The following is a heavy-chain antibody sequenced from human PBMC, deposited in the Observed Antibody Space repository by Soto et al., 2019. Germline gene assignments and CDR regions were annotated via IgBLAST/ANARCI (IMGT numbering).Heavy chain of an antibody. J-gene: IGHJ4*02. D-gene: IGHD6-19*01. Sequence: QVQLVESGGGVVQPGRSLRLSCAASGFTFSSYGMHWVRQAPGKGLGWVAVISYDGSNKYYADSVKGRFTISRDNSKNPLYLQMNSLRAEDTAVYYCAKDPGGQAVALDYWGQGTLVTVSS. CDR2: ISYDGSNK. CDR3: AKDPGGQAVALDY. V-gene: IGHV3-30*18. CDR1: GFTFSSYG.